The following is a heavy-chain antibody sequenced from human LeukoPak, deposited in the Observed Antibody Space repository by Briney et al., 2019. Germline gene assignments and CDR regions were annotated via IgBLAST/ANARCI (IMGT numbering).Heavy chain of an antibody. Sequence: SETLSLTCTVSGGSISSSSYYWGWIRQPPGKGLEWIGEINHSGSTNYNPSLKSRVTISVDTSKNQFSLKLSSVTAADTAVYYCARGPVAATRWAAYYYYYGMDVWGQGTTVTVSS. J-gene: IGHJ6*02. CDR1: GGSISSSSYY. CDR2: INHSGST. CDR3: ARGPVAATRWAAYYYYYGMDV. D-gene: IGHD2-15*01. V-gene: IGHV4-39*07.